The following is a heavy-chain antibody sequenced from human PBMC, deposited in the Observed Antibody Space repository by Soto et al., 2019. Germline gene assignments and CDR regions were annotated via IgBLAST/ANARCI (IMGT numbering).Heavy chain of an antibody. Sequence: GESLKISCKAFGYSFTNYWIAWVRQMPGKGLEWMGIIYPGDSDTRYSPSFQGQVTISADKSISTAYLQWSSLKASDTAMYYCARSGRSSLVGWVDPWGQGSLVPVSS. CDR2: IYPGDSDT. CDR3: ARSGRSSLVGWVDP. CDR1: GYSFTNYW. D-gene: IGHD1-26*01. J-gene: IGHJ5*02. V-gene: IGHV5-51*01.